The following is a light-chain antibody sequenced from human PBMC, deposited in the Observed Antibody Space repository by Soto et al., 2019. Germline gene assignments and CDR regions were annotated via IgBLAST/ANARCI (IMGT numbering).Light chain of an antibody. CDR1: QSLLHSNGYKY. CDR3: MQALQTPMYT. CDR2: LGS. J-gene: IGKJ2*01. V-gene: IGKV2-28*01. Sequence: DVVMTQSPLSLPVTPGEPASISCRSSQSLLHSNGYKYLEWYLQRPGQSPQLLISLGSNRASWVPDRFSGSGSGTNFTLNISRVEAADVLVYYCMQALQTPMYTFGQGTKLEIK.